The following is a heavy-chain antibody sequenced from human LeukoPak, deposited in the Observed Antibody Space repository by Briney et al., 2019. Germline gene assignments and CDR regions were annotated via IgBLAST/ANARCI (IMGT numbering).Heavy chain of an antibody. D-gene: IGHD3-3*01. CDR1: GGSFSGYY. V-gene: IGHV4-59*08. CDR2: IYYSGST. CDR3: ARLPGRYDFWSGYSAGGDYFDY. Sequence: SETLSLTCAVYGGSFSGYYWSWIRQPPGKGLEWIGYIYYSGSTNYNPSLKSRVTISVDTSKNQFSLKLSSVTAADTAVYYCARLPGRYDFWSGYSAGGDYFDYWGQGTLVTVSS. J-gene: IGHJ4*02.